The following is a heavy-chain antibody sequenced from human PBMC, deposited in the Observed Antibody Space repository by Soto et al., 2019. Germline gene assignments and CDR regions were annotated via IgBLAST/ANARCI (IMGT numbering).Heavy chain of an antibody. Sequence: EVPLLESGGGLVQPGGSLTLSCAASRFTFSDYTMTWVRQAPGKVLECISVILADFNTYYAGSVRGRFTISRDNSKNTLYLQMDSLRAEDTAVYYCARRVEGYFDYWGQGALVTVSS. V-gene: IGHV3-23*03. CDR3: ARRVEGYFDY. CDR1: RFTFSDYT. CDR2: ILADFNT. J-gene: IGHJ4*02.